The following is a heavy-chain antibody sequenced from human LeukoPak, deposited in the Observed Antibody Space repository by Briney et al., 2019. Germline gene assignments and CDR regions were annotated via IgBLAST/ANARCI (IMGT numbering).Heavy chain of an antibody. J-gene: IGHJ6*03. CDR1: GFTFSSYG. D-gene: IGHD5-12*01. CDR3: AKDRGYYYMDV. Sequence: GRSLRLSCAASGFTFSSYGMHWVRQAPGKGLEWVAVIWYDGSNKYYADSVEGRFTISRDNSKNTLYLQMNSLRAEDTAVYYCAKDRGYYYMDVWGKGTTVTVSS. CDR2: IWYDGSNK. V-gene: IGHV3-33*06.